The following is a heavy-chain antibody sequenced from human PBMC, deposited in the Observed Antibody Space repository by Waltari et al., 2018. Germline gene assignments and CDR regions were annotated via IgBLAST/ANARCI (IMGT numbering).Heavy chain of an antibody. CDR1: GGSISSSRYY. CDR2: IYYSGST. CDR3: ARDPGSKYSSSTGDY. Sequence: QLQLQESGPGLVKPSETLSLTCTASGGSISSSRYYSAWIRQPPGKGLEWIGSIYYSGSTYYNPSLKSRVTISVDTSKNQFSLKLSSVTAADTAVYYCARDPGSKYSSSTGDYWGQGTLVTVSS. V-gene: IGHV4-39*07. D-gene: IGHD6-6*01. J-gene: IGHJ4*02.